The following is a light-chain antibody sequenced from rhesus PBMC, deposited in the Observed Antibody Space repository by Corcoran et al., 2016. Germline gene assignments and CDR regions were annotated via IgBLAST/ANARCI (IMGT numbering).Light chain of an antibody. J-gene: IGKJ2*01. Sequence: DTVLTQSPASLAVSPGQRATITCRASETVSFFGIKLIHWYQQKPGQLLKLLIYQASNKDTGVPVRFSVSGSGTDFTLTIMPVDADDAADYYCLQSKNSPYSFGQGTKVEIK. CDR1: ETVSFFGIKL. CDR2: QAS. CDR3: LQSKNSPYS. V-gene: IGKV7-13*02.